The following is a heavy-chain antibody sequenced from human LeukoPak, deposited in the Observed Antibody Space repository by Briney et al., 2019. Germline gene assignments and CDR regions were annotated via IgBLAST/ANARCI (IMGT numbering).Heavy chain of an antibody. Sequence: SVKVSCKASGGTFSSYAISWVRQAPGQGLEWMGRIIPILGIANYAQKFQGRVTITADKSTSTAYMELSSLRSEDTAVHYCARDRYYYDSSGYYLFDYWGQGTLVTVSS. J-gene: IGHJ4*02. CDR1: GGTFSSYA. V-gene: IGHV1-69*04. CDR2: IIPILGIA. CDR3: ARDRYYYDSSGYYLFDY. D-gene: IGHD3-22*01.